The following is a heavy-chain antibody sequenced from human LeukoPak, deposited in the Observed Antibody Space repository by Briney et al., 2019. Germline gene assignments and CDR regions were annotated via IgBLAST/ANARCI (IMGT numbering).Heavy chain of an antibody. D-gene: IGHD3-22*01. Sequence: SETLSLTCTVSGGSISSSSYYWGWIRQPPGKGLEWLGSIYYSGSTYYNPSLKSRVTISVDTSKNQFSLKLSSVTAADTAVYYCASQIYYDSSGPYSTAEYFQHWGQGTLVTVSS. V-gene: IGHV4-39*01. CDR1: GGSISSSSYY. J-gene: IGHJ1*01. CDR2: IYYSGST. CDR3: ASQIYYDSSGPYSTAEYFQH.